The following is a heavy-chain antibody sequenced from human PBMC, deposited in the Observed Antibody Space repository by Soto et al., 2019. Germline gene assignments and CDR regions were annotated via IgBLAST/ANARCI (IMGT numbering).Heavy chain of an antibody. CDR2: INSDGSST. CDR1: GFTFSSYW. J-gene: IGHJ6*02. D-gene: IGHD6-13*01. CDR3: ARVPVGSSWYTYYYGMDV. Sequence: GGSLRLSCASSGFTFSSYWMHWVRQAPGKGLVWVSRINSDGSSTSYADSVKGRFTISRDNAKNTLYPQMNSLRAEDTAVYYCARVPVGSSWYTYYYGMDVWGQGTTVTVSS. V-gene: IGHV3-74*01.